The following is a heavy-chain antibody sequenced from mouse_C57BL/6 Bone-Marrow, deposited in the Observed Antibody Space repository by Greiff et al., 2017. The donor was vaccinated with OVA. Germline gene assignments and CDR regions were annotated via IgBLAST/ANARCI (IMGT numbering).Heavy chain of an antibody. V-gene: IGHV1-81*01. CDR3: ARPNYGSSYYAMDY. J-gene: IGHJ4*01. Sequence: VKLQQSGAELARPGASVKLSCKASGYTFTSYGISWVKQRTGQGLEWIGEIYPRSGNTYYNEKFKGKATLTADKSSSTAYMELRSLTSEDSAVYFCARPNYGSSYYAMDYWGQGTSVTVSS. CDR2: IYPRSGNT. CDR1: GYTFTSYG. D-gene: IGHD1-1*01.